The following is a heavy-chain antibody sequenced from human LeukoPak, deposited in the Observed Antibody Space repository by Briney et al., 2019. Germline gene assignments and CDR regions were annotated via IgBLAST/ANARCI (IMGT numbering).Heavy chain of an antibody. D-gene: IGHD6-19*01. CDR1: GGSFSGYY. CDR2: INDSGST. CDR3: ARRAAVAGTSYYYYYYYMDV. Sequence: SETLSLTCGVYGGSFSGYYWSWIRQPPGKGLEWIGEINDSGSTNYNPSLKSRVTISVDTSKNQFSLKLSSVTAADTAVYYCARRAAVAGTSYYYYYYYMDVWGKGTTVTISS. J-gene: IGHJ6*03. V-gene: IGHV4-34*01.